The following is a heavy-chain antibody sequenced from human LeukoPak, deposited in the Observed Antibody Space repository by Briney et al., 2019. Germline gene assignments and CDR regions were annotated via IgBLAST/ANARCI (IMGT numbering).Heavy chain of an antibody. CDR2: IYHSGST. V-gene: IGHV4-4*02. J-gene: IGHJ4*02. Sequence: SETLSLTCAVSGGSISSSNWWSWVRQPPGKGLEWIGEIYHSGSTNYNPSLKSRVTMSVDTSRNQFSLRLSSVTAADTAVYYCARAYDDGSSDYWGQGTLVTVSS. D-gene: IGHD4-17*01. CDR1: GGSISSSNW. CDR3: ARAYDDGSSDY.